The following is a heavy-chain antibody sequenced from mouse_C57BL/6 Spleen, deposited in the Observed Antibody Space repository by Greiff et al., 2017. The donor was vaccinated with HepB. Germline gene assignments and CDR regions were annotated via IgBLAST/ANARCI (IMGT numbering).Heavy chain of an antibody. V-gene: IGHV5-9-1*02. CDR1: GFTFSSYA. D-gene: IGHD2-4*01. CDR3: TRDRDMITPYYAMDY. CDR2: ISSGGDYI. J-gene: IGHJ4*01. Sequence: EVQRVESGEGLVKPGGSLKLSCAASGFTFSSYAMSWVRQTPEKRLEWVAYISSGGDYIYYADTVKGRFTISRDNARNTLYLQMSSLKSEDTAMYYCTRDRDMITPYYAMDYWGQGTSVTVSS.